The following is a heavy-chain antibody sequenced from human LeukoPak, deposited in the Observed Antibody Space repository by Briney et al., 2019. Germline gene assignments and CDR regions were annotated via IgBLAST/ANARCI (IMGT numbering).Heavy chain of an antibody. CDR2: ISSSGSTI. Sequence: PGVSRRLSCAASGFTFSNYTMTWVRQAPGKGLEWVSYISSSGSTIYYADSVKGRFTISRDNAKNSLYLQMNSLRAEDTAVYYCARDGLFSGWADAFDIWGQGTMVTVSS. CDR3: ARDGLFSGWADAFDI. D-gene: IGHD6-19*01. V-gene: IGHV3-48*04. CDR1: GFTFSNYT. J-gene: IGHJ3*02.